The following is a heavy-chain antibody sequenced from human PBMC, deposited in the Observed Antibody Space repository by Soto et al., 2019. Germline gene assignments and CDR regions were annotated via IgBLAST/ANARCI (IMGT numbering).Heavy chain of an antibody. CDR1: GYTFTSYY. CDR2: INPSGGST. D-gene: IGHD3-3*01. Sequence: ASVKVSCKASGYTFTSYYMHWVRQAPGQGLEWMGIINPSGGSTSYAQKFQGRVTMTRDTSTSTVYMELSSLRSEDTAVYYCARDRVRITLFGGVITTSDCCYYGMDVWGQGSTVTVSS. V-gene: IGHV1-46*01. CDR3: ARDRVRITLFGGVITTSDCCYYGMDV. J-gene: IGHJ6*02.